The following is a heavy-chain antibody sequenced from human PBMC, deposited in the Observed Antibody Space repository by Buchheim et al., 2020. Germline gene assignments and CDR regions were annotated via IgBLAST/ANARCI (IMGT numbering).Heavy chain of an antibody. D-gene: IGHD6-6*01. CDR1: GGSFSGYY. CDR3: ARASGLAARPYYYGMDV. CDR2: INHSGST. J-gene: IGHJ6*02. Sequence: QVQLQQWGAGLLKPSETLSLTCAVYGGSFSGYYWSWIRQPPGKGLEWIGEINHSGSTNYNPSLKSRVTISVDTSKNQFPLKLSSVTAADTAVYYCARASGLAARPYYYGMDVWGQGTT. V-gene: IGHV4-34*01.